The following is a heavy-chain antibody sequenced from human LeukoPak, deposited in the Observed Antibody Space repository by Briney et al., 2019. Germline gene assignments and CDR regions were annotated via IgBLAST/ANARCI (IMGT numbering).Heavy chain of an antibody. Sequence: ASVKVSCKASGYTFTGYYMDWVRQAPGQGLEWMGWINPNSGGTNYAQKFQGRVTMTRDTSISTAYMELSSLRSDDTAVYYCARAPPFSSGWYAFDMWGQGTMVTVSS. D-gene: IGHD6-19*01. J-gene: IGHJ3*02. CDR1: GYTFTGYY. CDR2: INPNSGGT. CDR3: ARAPPFSSGWYAFDM. V-gene: IGHV1-2*02.